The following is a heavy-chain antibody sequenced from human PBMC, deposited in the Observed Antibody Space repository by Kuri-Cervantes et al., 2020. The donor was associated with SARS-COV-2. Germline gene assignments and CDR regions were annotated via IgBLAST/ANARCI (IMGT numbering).Heavy chain of an antibody. Sequence: SVKVSCKTSGGSFRTFIISWVRQAPGQGLEWMGGISPLFGKANYAQKFQGRVTITADESTSTVYMELSSLTSADTAIYYCARGIVVTFDYWGQGTLVTVSS. D-gene: IGHD3-22*01. V-gene: IGHV1-69*13. CDR2: ISPLFGKA. CDR1: GGSFRTFI. J-gene: IGHJ4*02. CDR3: ARGIVVTFDY.